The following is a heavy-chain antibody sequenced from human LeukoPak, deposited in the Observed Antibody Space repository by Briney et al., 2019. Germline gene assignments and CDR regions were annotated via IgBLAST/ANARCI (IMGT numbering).Heavy chain of an antibody. D-gene: IGHD5-12*01. CDR1: GYTFTDYF. J-gene: IGHJ5*02. CDR2: INPNSGDT. CDR3: ARDGFIGYHYHDWLDP. V-gene: IGHV1-2*02. Sequence: PGASVKVSCNASGYTFTDYFIHWVRQAPGQGLEWMGWINPNSGDTRYAQKFQGRVTMTRDTSITTAYMELSSLRSDDTAVYYCARDGFIGYHYHDWLDPWGQGTLVTVSS.